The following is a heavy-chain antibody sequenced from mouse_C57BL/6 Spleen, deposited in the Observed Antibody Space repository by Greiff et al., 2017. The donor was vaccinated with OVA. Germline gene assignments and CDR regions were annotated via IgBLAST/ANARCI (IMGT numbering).Heavy chain of an antibody. V-gene: IGHV1-15*01. D-gene: IGHD2-3*01. CDR1: GYTFTDYE. J-gene: IGHJ4*01. CDR2: IDPETGGT. CDR3: TRSSYDGYYDYAMDY. Sequence: VQLQQSGAELVRPGASVTLSCKASGYTFTDYEMHWVKQTPVHGLEWIGAIDPETGGTAYNQKFKGKAILTADKSSSTAYMELRSLTSEDSAVYYCTRSSYDGYYDYAMDYWGQGTSVTVSS.